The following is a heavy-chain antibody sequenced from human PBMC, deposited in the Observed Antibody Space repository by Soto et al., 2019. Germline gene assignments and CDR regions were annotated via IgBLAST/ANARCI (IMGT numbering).Heavy chain of an antibody. CDR3: ASRVAGDDAFDI. J-gene: IGHJ3*02. Sequence: ASVKVSCKASGYTFTSYAMHWVRQAPGQRLEWMGWINAGNGNTKYSQKFQGRVTITRDTSASTAYMELSSLRSEDTAVYYCASRVAGDDAFDIWGQGTMVTVSS. D-gene: IGHD6-19*01. CDR2: INAGNGNT. V-gene: IGHV1-3*01. CDR1: GYTFTSYA.